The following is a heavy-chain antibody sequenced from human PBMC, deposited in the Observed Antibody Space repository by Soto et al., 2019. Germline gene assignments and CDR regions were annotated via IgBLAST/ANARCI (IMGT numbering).Heavy chain of an antibody. CDR1: GFTFTNYA. CDR3: ARDHGDLTTLDV. D-gene: IGHD4-17*01. V-gene: IGHV3-23*01. Sequence: GGSLRLSCAASGFTFTNYAMSWVRQAPGKGLEWVSAISSGGNTYYADSVKGRFTISRDNSKNTLYLQMNSLRAEDTAVYYCARDHGDLTTLDVWGQGTTVTVSS. J-gene: IGHJ6*02. CDR2: ISSGGNT.